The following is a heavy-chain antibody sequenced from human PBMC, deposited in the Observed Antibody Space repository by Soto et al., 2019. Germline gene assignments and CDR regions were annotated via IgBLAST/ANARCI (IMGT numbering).Heavy chain of an antibody. CDR3: ATLPRLDGMDV. D-gene: IGHD6-25*01. CDR2: IFHTGST. Sequence: QTLSLTCAVSGHSISSGLSWGCIRQPPGKGLEWIGSIFHTGSTYYNPSLKSRVTLSVDTSKNQFSLKLSSVTAADTAVYFCATLPRLDGMDVWGQGTTVTVSS. J-gene: IGHJ6*02. V-gene: IGHV4-38-2*01. CDR1: GHSISSGLS.